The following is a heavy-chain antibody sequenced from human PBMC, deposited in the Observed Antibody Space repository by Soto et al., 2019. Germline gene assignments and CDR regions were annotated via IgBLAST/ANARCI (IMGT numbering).Heavy chain of an antibody. D-gene: IGHD3-3*01. CDR1: GGSISRYY. V-gene: IGHV4-59*01. J-gene: IGHJ6*02. CDR2: IYYSGST. Sequence: SETLSLTCTVSGGSISRYYWSWIRQPPGKGLEWIGYIYYSGSTNYNPSLKSRVTISVDTSKTQFSLTLRSVTAADTAVYYCARSYYDFWSGYSVALYYGMDVWGQGTTVTVSS. CDR3: ARSYYDFWSGYSVALYYGMDV.